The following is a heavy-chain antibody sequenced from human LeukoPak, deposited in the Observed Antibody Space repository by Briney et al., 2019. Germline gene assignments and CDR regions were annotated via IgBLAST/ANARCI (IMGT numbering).Heavy chain of an antibody. CDR3: VRDPQINWNRPSPLS. D-gene: IGHD1-20*01. CDR1: GFAFSTYG. V-gene: IGHV3-33*01. Sequence: GGSLRLSCAASGFAFSTYGMHWVRQAPGKGLEWVSVIWFDGSTQYYTDSVKGRFTISRDNSKNILFLQMNSLRAEDTAVYYCVRDPQINWNRPSPLSWGQGTLVTVSS. J-gene: IGHJ5*02. CDR2: IWFDGSTQ.